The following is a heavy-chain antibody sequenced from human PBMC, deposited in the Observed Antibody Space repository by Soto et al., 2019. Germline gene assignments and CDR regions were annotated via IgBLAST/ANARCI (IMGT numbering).Heavy chain of an antibody. Sequence: QVQLQESGPGLVKPSETLPLTCTVSGGSISSYYWSWIRQPPGKGLEWIGYVSYTGGTYYNPTLQGRVTISLGTSMNRCPLQVASVTAADTAAYDCARLSVDVNDYWSLAPWGQGTLVTVSS. CDR3: ARLSVDVNDYWSLAP. CDR2: VSYTGGT. J-gene: IGHJ5*02. V-gene: IGHV4-59*13. D-gene: IGHD1-1*01. CDR1: GGSISSYY.